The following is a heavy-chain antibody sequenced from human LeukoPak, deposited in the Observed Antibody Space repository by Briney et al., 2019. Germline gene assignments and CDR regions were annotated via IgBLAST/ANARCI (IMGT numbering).Heavy chain of an antibody. J-gene: IGHJ5*02. D-gene: IGHD3-9*01. CDR3: ARWLTT. CDR2: TYYRSRWYK. Sequence: SQTHSLTCVISGDSVSNNSASWNWIRQSPSRGLEWLGRTYYRSRWYKDYAVSVKSRITINPDTSKNQFSLQLNSVTPEDTAVYYCARWLTTWGQGTLVTVSS. V-gene: IGHV6-1*01. CDR1: GDSVSNNSAS.